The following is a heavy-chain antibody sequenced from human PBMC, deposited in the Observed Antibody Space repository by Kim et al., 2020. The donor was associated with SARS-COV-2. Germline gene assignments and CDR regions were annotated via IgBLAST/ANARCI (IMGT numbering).Heavy chain of an antibody. CDR3: ARIILTGLFDY. Sequence: TNSIPCLKSRVTISVDTSKNQFSLKLSSVTAADPAVYYCARIILTGLFDYWCQGTLVTVSS. CDR2: T. J-gene: IGHJ4*02. D-gene: IGHD3-9*01. V-gene: IGHV4-4*09.